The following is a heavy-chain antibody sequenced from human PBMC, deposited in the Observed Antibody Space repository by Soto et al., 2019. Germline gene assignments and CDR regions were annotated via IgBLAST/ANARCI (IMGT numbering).Heavy chain of an antibody. J-gene: IGHJ4*02. CDR1: GYTFTSYG. CDR2: ISAYNGNT. CDR3: ARDFALLSRNYAHPATEVVTTVTTRARFYFDY. V-gene: IGHV1-18*01. D-gene: IGHD4-17*01. Sequence: RASVKVSCKASGYTFTSYGISWVRQAPGQGLEWMGWISAYNGNTNYAQKLQGRVTMTTDTSTSTAYMELRSLRSDDTAVYYCARDFALLSRNYAHPATEVVTTVTTRARFYFDYWGQGTLVTVSS.